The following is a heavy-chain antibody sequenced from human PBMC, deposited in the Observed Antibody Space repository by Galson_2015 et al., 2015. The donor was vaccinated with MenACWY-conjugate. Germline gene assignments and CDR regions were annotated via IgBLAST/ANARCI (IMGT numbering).Heavy chain of an antibody. CDR2: IGSSTPTI. Sequence: SLRLSCAVSGFTFSLYSMNWFRQAPGKGLEWVSYIGSSTPTIYYADSVRGRFTISRDNAKNSLYLQMSSLRAEDTAVYYCAREFLGFWGQGTLVTVSS. J-gene: IGHJ4*02. CDR3: AREFLGF. CDR1: GFTFSLYS. D-gene: IGHD3-3*01. V-gene: IGHV3-48*04.